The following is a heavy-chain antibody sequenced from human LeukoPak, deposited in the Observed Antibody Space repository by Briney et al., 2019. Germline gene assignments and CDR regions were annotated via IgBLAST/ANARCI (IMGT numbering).Heavy chain of an antibody. D-gene: IGHD5-18*01. J-gene: IGHJ4*02. Sequence: GGSLRLSCAASGFTFSSYWMSWVRPAPGKGLEWVANIKQDGSEKYYVDSVKGRFTISRDNAKNSLYLQMNSLRAEDTAVYFCATGGYTYTHWGQGTLVTVSS. CDR1: GFTFSSYW. V-gene: IGHV3-7*05. CDR3: ATGGYTYTH. CDR2: IKQDGSEK.